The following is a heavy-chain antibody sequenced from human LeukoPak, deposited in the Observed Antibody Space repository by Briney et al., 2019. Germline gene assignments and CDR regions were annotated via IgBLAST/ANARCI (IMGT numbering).Heavy chain of an antibody. Sequence: GGSLRLSCAASGFNVSINYMSWVRQAPGKGLEWVSAITGSGDSTFYADSVKGRFTISRDNSKNTLYVQMNSLRAEDTAVYYCVKDYGPKQLVFFDSWGQGTLVTVSS. CDR1: GFNVSINY. D-gene: IGHD6-13*01. CDR2: ITGSGDST. J-gene: IGHJ4*02. V-gene: IGHV3-23*01. CDR3: VKDYGPKQLVFFDS.